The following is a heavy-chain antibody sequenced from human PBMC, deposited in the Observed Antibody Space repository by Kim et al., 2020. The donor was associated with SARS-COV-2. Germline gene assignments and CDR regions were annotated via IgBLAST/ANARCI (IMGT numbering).Heavy chain of an antibody. CDR2: YNGDT. D-gene: IGHD3-9*01. Sequence: YNGDTDYAPKFQGRLTLTSDTPTRTAYMELRSLISDDTAVYFCATLTGFDTWGQGTLVTVSS. CDR3: ATLTGFDT. J-gene: IGHJ4*02. V-gene: IGHV1-18*01.